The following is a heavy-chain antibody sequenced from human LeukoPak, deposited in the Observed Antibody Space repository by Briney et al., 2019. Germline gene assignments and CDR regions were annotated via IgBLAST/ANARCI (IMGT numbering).Heavy chain of an antibody. J-gene: IGHJ4*02. V-gene: IGHV4-4*07. CDR1: GGSISNYC. D-gene: IGHD3-16*01. CDR3: ARGGGIRGDYYFDY. CDR2: IYPSGST. Sequence: SETLSLTCTVSGGSISNYCCSWIRQPAGKGLEWIGRIYPSGSTNYNPSLKSRVTMSVDTSKNQFSLKLSSVTAADTAVYYCARGGGIRGDYYFDYWGQGTLVTVSS.